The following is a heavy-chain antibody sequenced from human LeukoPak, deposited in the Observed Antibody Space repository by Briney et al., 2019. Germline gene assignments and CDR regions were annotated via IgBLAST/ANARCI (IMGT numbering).Heavy chain of an antibody. CDR1: GGSISSYY. Sequence: SETLSLTCTVSGGSISSYYWSWIRQPPGKGLEWIGYIYYSGSTNYNPSLKSRVTISVDTSKNQFSLKLSSVTAADTAVYYCARAVALDYWGQGTLVTVSS. J-gene: IGHJ4*02. V-gene: IGHV4-59*01. CDR3: ARAVALDY. CDR2: IYYSGST.